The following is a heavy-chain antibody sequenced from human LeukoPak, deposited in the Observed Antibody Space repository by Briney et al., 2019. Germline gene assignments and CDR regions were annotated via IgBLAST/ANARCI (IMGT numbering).Heavy chain of an antibody. D-gene: IGHD1-20*01. CDR3: ARGGITGTTFDY. CDR2: IYYSGNT. J-gene: IGHJ4*02. Sequence: SETLSLTCAVYGGSFSGYYWSWIRQPSGKGLEWIGSIYYSGNTYYNASLKSQVSISIDTSKNQFSLKLSSVTAADTAVYYCARGGITGTTFDYWGQGTLVTVSS. V-gene: IGHV4-34*01. CDR1: GGSFSGYY.